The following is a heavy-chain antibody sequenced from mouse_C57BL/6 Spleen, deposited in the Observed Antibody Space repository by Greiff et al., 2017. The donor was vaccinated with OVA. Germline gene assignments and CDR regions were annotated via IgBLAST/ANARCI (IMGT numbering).Heavy chain of an antibody. D-gene: IGHD2-1*01. CDR2: IYPRSGNT. CDR3: ARWGNYDWYFDV. Sequence: QVQLQQSGAELARPGASVKLSCKASGYTFTSYGISWVKQRTGQGLEWIGAIYPRSGNTYYNEKFKGKATLTADKSSSTAYMELRSLTSEDSAVYFCARWGNYDWYFDVWGTGTTVTVSS. V-gene: IGHV1-81*01. CDR1: GYTFTSYG. J-gene: IGHJ1*03.